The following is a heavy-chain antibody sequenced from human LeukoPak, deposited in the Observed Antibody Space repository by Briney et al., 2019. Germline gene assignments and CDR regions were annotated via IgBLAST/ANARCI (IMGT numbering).Heavy chain of an antibody. CDR3: ARDDEGYYDSSGYHY. V-gene: IGHV1-2*02. Sequence: ASVKVSCKASGYTFTGYYMHWVRRAPGQGLEWMGWINPNSGGTNYAQKFQGRVTMTRDTSISTAYMELSRLRSDDTAVYYCARDDEGYYDSSGYHYWGQGTLVTVSS. CDR1: GYTFTGYY. CDR2: INPNSGGT. D-gene: IGHD3-22*01. J-gene: IGHJ4*02.